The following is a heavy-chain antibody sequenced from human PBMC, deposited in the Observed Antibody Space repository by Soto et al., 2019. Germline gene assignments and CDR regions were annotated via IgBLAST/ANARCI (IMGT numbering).Heavy chain of an antibody. CDR1: GFTFSSYA. J-gene: IGHJ4*02. CDR3: ARAPPPGYFDY. V-gene: IGHV3-30-3*01. CDR2: ISYDGSNK. Sequence: GGSLRLSCAASGFTFSSYAMHWVRQAPGKGLEWVAVISYDGSNKYYADSVKGRFTISRDNSKNTLYLQMNSLRAEDTAVYYCARAPPPGYFDYWGQGTLVTVSS.